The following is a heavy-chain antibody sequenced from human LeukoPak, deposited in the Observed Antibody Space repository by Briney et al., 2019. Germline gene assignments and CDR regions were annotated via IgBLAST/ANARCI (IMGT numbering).Heavy chain of an antibody. CDR2: IYYSGST. CDR1: GGSISSGGYY. CDR3: ARDWEWLGTSNWFDP. J-gene: IGHJ5*02. D-gene: IGHD1/OR15-1a*01. Sequence: SETLSLTCTVSGGSISSGGYYWSWIRQHPGKGLEWIGYIYYSGSTYYNPSLKSRVTISVDTSKNQFSLKLSSVTAADTAVYYCARDWEWLGTSNWFDPWGQGTLVTVSS. V-gene: IGHV4-31*03.